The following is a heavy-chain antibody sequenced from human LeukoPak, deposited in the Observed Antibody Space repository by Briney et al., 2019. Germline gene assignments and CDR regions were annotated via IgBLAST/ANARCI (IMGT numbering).Heavy chain of an antibody. V-gene: IGHV3-21*01. CDR3: ARVEGYCSSTGCYGPLDY. Sequence: GGSLRLSCAASGFTFSSYSMNWVRQAPGKGLEWVSSISSSSSYIYYADSVKGRFTISRDNAKNSLYLQMNSLRAEDTAVYYCARVEGYCSSTGCYGPLDYWGQGTLVTVSS. CDR2: ISSSSSYI. D-gene: IGHD2-2*01. CDR1: GFTFSSYS. J-gene: IGHJ4*02.